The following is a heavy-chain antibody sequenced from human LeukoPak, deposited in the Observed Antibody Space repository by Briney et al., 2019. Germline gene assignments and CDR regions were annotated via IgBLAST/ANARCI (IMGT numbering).Heavy chain of an antibody. D-gene: IGHD6-6*01. CDR2: IKQDGSEK. V-gene: IGHV3-7*01. J-gene: IGHJ4*02. CDR1: GFTFSNYW. CDR3: ASGQQLGY. Sequence: GGSLRLSYAASGFTFSNYWMSRVRQAPGKGLEWVANIKQDGSEKYYVDSVKGRFTISRDNAKNSLYLQMNSLRAEDTAVYYCASGQQLGYWGQGTLVTVSS.